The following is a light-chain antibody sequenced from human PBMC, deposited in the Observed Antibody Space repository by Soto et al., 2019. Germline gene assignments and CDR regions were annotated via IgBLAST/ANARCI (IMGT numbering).Light chain of an antibody. CDR3: SSFTNRATPYV. J-gene: IGLJ7*01. Sequence: QSVLTQPASVSGSPGQSIAISCSGTSGDVGNYNFVSWYQNYPGKAPKLIIYDVSNRPSGVSTRFSGSKSGNTASLTITGLQAEDEADYYCSSFTNRATPYVFGTGTQLTVL. CDR1: SGDVGNYNF. V-gene: IGLV2-14*03. CDR2: DVS.